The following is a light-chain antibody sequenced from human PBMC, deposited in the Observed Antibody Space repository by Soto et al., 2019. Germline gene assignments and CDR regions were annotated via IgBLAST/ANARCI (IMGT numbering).Light chain of an antibody. Sequence: QSAVTQPPSASGSPGQSVAISCTGTSSDVGGYNYVSWYQQHPGKAPKLMIYEVNKWPSGVPDRFSGSKSGNTASLTVSGLQAEDEADYYCSSYAGSSNVFGTGTKLTVL. CDR1: SSDVGGYNY. J-gene: IGLJ1*01. CDR3: SSYAGSSNV. V-gene: IGLV2-8*01. CDR2: EVN.